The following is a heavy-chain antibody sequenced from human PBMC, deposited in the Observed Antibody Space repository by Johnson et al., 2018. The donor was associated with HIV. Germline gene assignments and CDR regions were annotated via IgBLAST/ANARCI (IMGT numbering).Heavy chain of an antibody. CDR1: GFSFSDYY. CDR3: ARASYYYGSADI. CDR2: ISYDGGSK. V-gene: IGHV3-30*03. D-gene: IGHD3-10*01. J-gene: IGHJ3*02. Sequence: VQLVESGGGVVQPGRSLRLSCAASGFSFSDYYMSWIRQAPGKGLEWVAIISYDGGSKYYADFVKGRFTVSRDNSKNTLYLQINSLRPEDTAVYYCARASYYYGSADIWGQGTMVTVSS.